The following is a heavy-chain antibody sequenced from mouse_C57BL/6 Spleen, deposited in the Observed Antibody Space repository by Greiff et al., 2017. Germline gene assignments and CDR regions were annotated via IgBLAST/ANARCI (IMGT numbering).Heavy chain of an antibody. CDR3: ARDTPYENYFDY. CDR1: GFTFSSYA. V-gene: IGHV5-4*01. J-gene: IGHJ2*01. CDR2: ISDGGSYT. D-gene: IGHD2-3*01. Sequence: DVQLVESGGGLVKPGGSLKLSCAASGFTFSSYAMSWVRQTPEKRLEWVATISDGGSYTYYPDNVKGRFTISRDNAKNNLYLQMSHLKSEDTAMYYCARDTPYENYFDYWGQGTTLTVSS.